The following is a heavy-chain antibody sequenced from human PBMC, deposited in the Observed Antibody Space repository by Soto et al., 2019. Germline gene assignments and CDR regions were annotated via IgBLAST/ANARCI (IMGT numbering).Heavy chain of an antibody. D-gene: IGHD3-16*01. CDR2: ISYNGRNK. CDR3: ARQAKIGDRSQFYFDS. J-gene: IGHJ4*02. CDR1: GFTFSFYA. Sequence: QVQLVESGGDVVQPGRSLRLSCAASGFTFSFYAMHWVRQAPGKGLEWGAVISYNGRNKHYVDSVKGRFTISRDNSQDTLHLQMDSLRPDDTAVYYCARQAKIGDRSQFYFDSWGQGTLVTVSS. V-gene: IGHV3-30*04.